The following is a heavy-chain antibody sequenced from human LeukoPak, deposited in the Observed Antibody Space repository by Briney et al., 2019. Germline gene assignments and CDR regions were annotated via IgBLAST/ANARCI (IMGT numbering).Heavy chain of an antibody. V-gene: IGHV3-48*01. CDR2: ITSSSTTI. Sequence: TGGSLRLSCAASGFTFSSYSMDWVRQAPGKGLEWVSYITSSSTTIYYADSVKGRFTISRDNAKNSLYLQMNSQRAEDTAVYYCARVYSTSSSWYGDFDYWGQGTLVTVSS. CDR1: GFTFSSYS. CDR3: ARVYSTSSSWYGDFDY. J-gene: IGHJ4*02. D-gene: IGHD6-13*01.